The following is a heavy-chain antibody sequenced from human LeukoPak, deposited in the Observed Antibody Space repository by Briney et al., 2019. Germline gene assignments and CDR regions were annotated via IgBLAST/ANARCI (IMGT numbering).Heavy chain of an antibody. CDR1: GGSISSGGYY. D-gene: IGHD2-2*02. CDR3: ATNGGYCSSTSCYSDAFDI. Sequence: SQTLSLTCTVSGGSISSGGYYWSWIRQPPGKGLEWIGYIYYSGSTYYNPSLKSRVTISVDRSKNQFSLKLSSVTAADTAVYYCATNGGYCSSTSCYSDAFDIWGQGTMVTVSS. CDR2: IYYSGST. V-gene: IGHV4-30-2*01. J-gene: IGHJ3*02.